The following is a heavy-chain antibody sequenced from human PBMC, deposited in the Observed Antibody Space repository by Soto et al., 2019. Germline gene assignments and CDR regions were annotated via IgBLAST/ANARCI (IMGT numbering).Heavy chain of an antibody. CDR2: ISAYNGNT. Sequence: QVQLVQSGAEVKKPGASVKVSCKASGYTFTSYGISWVRQAPGQGLEWMGWISAYNGNTNYAQKLQGRVTMTTDTSTSTAYMELRSLRSDDTAVYYCARDGRTLYSSGWYPIPYYFDYWGQGTLVTVSS. D-gene: IGHD6-19*01. J-gene: IGHJ4*02. V-gene: IGHV1-18*01. CDR3: ARDGRTLYSSGWYPIPYYFDY. CDR1: GYTFTSYG.